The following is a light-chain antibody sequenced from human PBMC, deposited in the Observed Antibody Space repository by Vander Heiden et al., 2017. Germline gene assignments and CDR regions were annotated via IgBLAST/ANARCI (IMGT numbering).Light chain of an antibody. CDR1: SSDVGSYNL. CDR3: CSYAGSSTLV. V-gene: IGLV2-23*01. CDR2: EGS. J-gene: IGLJ2*01. Sequence: QPALTQPASVSGSPGPSLTISCTGTSSDVGSYNLVSWYQQHPGKAPKLMIYEGSKRPSGVSNRFSGSKSGNTASLTISGLQAEDEADYYCCSYAGSSTLVFGGGTKLTVL.